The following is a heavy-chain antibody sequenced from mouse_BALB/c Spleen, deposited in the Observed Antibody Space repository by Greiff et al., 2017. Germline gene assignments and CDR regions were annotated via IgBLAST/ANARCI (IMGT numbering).Heavy chain of an antibody. Sequence: DVMLVESGGGLVQPGGSLRLSCATSGFTFTDYYMSWVRQPPGKALEWLGFIRNKANGYTTEYSASVKGRFTISRDNSQSILYLQMNTLRAEDSATYYCARDYGNYEPPFAYWGQGTLVTVSA. CDR3: ARDYGNYEPPFAY. CDR2: IRNKANGYTT. CDR1: GFTFTDYY. J-gene: IGHJ3*01. D-gene: IGHD2-1*01. V-gene: IGHV7-3*02.